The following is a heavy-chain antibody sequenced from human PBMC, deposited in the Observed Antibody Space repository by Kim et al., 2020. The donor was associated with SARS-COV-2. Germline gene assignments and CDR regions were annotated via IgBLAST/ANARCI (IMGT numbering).Heavy chain of an antibody. CDR1: GGSLSSSSYY. Sequence: SETLSLTCTVSGGSLSSSSYYWGWIRQPPGKGREWLGTAYYSGNTYYNPSLKSRVTISVDTSKNQFSLKLGSVTAADTADYYCSRNERYSIGWYV. J-gene: IGHJ2*01. D-gene: IGHD6-19*01. CDR3: SRNERYSIGWYV. CDR2: AYYSGNT. V-gene: IGHV4-39*01.